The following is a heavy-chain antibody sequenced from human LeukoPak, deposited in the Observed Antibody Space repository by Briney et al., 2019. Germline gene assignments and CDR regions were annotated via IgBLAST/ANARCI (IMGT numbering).Heavy chain of an antibody. Sequence: RASVKASCKASGGTLNNFALTWVRQAPGQGPEWVGGVIPILRSANYEQKFQGRVTITTDESTTTAYLDLSSLTSDDTAYYYCAVIPHYDFWTGGNIDYWGQGTLVTVSS. J-gene: IGHJ4*02. CDR3: AVIPHYDFWTGGNIDY. CDR1: GGTLNNFA. D-gene: IGHD3-3*01. V-gene: IGHV1-69*05. CDR2: VIPILRSA.